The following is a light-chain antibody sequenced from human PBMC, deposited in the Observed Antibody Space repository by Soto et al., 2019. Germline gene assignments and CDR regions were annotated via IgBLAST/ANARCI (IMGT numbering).Light chain of an antibody. V-gene: IGLV1-40*01. CDR1: TSNFGAGYD. CDR2: GNN. Sequence: QSVLTQPPSVSGAPGQTVTISCAGSTSNFGAGYDVHWYQQFPRTAPRLLIFGNNNRPSGVPDRFSGSKSGNTASLTVSGLQAEDEADYYCSSYAGSDNPYVFGTGTKVTVL. CDR3: SSYAGSDNPYV. J-gene: IGLJ1*01.